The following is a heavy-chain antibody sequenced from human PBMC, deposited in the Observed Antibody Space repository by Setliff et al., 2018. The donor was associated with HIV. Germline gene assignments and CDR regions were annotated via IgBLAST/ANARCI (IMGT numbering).Heavy chain of an antibody. Sequence: SETLSLTCTVSGGSISSSGYSWGWIRQPPGKGLEWIGSIYSGGSTYYNPSLRSRVTISVDTSKNQFSLKLRSVTAADTAVYYCATGRYSSGWIWGTFFGFWGQGTLVTVSS. CDR3: ATGRYSSGWIWGTFFGF. J-gene: IGHJ4*02. CDR2: IYSGGST. D-gene: IGHD5-18*01. V-gene: IGHV4-39*01. CDR1: GGSISSSGYS.